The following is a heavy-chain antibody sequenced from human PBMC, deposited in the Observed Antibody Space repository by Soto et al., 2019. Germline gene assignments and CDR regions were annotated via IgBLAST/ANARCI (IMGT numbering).Heavy chain of an antibody. CDR3: AKDGGYSYGYSPRYYYGMDV. J-gene: IGHJ6*02. CDR2: ISGSGGST. Sequence: EVQLLESGGGLVQPGGSLRLSCAASGFTFSSYAMRWVRQAPGKGLEWVSAISGSGGSTDYADSVKGRFTISRDNSKNTLYRQMNSRRAEDTAVYYCAKDGGYSYGYSPRYYYGMDVWGQGTTVTVSS. V-gene: IGHV3-23*01. CDR1: GFTFSSYA. D-gene: IGHD5-18*01.